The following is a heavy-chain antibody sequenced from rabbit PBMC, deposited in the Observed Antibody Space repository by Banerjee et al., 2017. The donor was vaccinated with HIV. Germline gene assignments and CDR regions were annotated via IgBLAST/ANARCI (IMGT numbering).Heavy chain of an antibody. CDR3: ARDDGTYGYAGGYFNL. D-gene: IGHD6-1*01. Sequence: QEQLVESGGGLVQPEGSLTLTCKASGFDFSSNAMCWVRQAPGKRPEWIACIVNSDDSTYYASWAKGRFTISKTSSTTVTLQMTSLTAADTATYFCARDDGTYGYAGGYFNLWGQGTLVTVS. V-gene: IGHV1S47*01. CDR1: GFDFSSNA. J-gene: IGHJ4*01. CDR2: IVNSDDST.